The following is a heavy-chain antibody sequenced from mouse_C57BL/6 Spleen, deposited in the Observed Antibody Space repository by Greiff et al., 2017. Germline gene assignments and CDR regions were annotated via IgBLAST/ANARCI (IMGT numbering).Heavy chain of an antibody. J-gene: IGHJ4*01. CDR1: GYAFSSYW. V-gene: IGHV1-80*01. CDR3: ARRDDGYIYYAMDY. D-gene: IGHD2-3*01. CDR2: IYPGDGDT. Sequence: QVQLQQSGAELVKPGASVKISCKASGYAFSSYWMNWVKQRPGKGLEWIGQIYPGDGDTNYNGKFKGKATRTADKSSSTAYMQLSSLTSEDSAVYFCARRDDGYIYYAMDYWGQGTSVTVSS.